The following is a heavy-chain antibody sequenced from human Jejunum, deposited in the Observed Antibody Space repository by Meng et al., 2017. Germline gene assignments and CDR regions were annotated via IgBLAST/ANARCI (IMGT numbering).Heavy chain of an antibody. CDR2: MYYHGST. CDR3: ARPHTSA. D-gene: IGHD2-21*01. CDR1: GGSISSSSYY. V-gene: IGHV4-39*01. J-gene: IGHJ5*02. Sequence: QLQVQGSVPGLVKPSETLSLTCTVSGGSISSSSYYWGWIRQPPGKGLEWIGTMYYHGSTYYNPSLKSRVTISVDTSKNQFSLKLSSVTAADTAVYYCARPHTSAWGQGTLVTVSS.